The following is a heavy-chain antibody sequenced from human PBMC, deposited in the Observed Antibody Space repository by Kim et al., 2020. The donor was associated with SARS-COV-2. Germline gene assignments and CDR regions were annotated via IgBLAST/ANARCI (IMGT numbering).Heavy chain of an antibody. CDR1: GYHFPGHY. CDR2: INPHSGAT. J-gene: IGHJ6*02. Sequence: ASVKVSCKASGYHFPGHYIHWVRQAPGQGLEWMGWINPHSGATHYAQMFQGRVTMTRDTASSTAYVVLSRLTSDDTSVYYCVRVIGEVIVIQEYVQFGMDVWGQGTTVTIS. D-gene: IGHD3-3*01. CDR3: VRVIGEVIVIQEYVQFGMDV. V-gene: IGHV1-2*02.